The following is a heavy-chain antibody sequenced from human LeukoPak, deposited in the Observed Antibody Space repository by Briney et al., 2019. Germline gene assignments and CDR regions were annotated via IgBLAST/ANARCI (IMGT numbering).Heavy chain of an antibody. J-gene: IGHJ3*02. D-gene: IGHD3-22*01. CDR3: ARQRGDYYDSSGYYLDAFDI. CDR2: IYPGDSDT. Sequence: GESLKISCKGSGYSFTSYWIGWVRQMPGKGLEWMGIIYPGDSDTGYSPSFQGQVTISADKSISTAYLQWSSLKASDTAMYYCARQRGDYYDSSGYYLDAFDIWGQGTMVTVSS. CDR1: GYSFTSYW. V-gene: IGHV5-51*01.